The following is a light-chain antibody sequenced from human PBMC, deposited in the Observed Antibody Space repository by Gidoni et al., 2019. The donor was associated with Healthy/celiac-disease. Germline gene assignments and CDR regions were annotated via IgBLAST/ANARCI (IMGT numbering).Light chain of an antibody. CDR2: DAS. CDR1: QDISNY. CDR3: QQYDNLPPSLT. Sequence: DIQMNQSPSSLSASVGDRVTITCQASQDISNYLHWYQQKPGKAPNILIYDASNLETGVPPRFSGSGSGTDFTFTISSLQPEDIATYYCQQYDNLPPSLTFGGGTKVEIK. J-gene: IGKJ4*01. V-gene: IGKV1-33*01.